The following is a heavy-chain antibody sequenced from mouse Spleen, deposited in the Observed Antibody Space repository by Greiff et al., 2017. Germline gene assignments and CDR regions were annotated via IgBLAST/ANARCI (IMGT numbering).Heavy chain of an antibody. V-gene: IGHV3-6*01. CDR1: GYSITSGYY. D-gene: IGHD1-1*01. J-gene: IGHJ3*01. CDR2: ISYDGSN. Sequence: EVKLMESGPGLVKPSQSLSLTCSVTGYSITSGYYWNWIRQFPGNKLEWMGYISYDGSNNYNPSLKNRISITRDTSKNQFFLKLNSVTTEDTATYYCARGDYGTPFAYWGQGTLVTVSA. CDR3: ARGDYGTPFAY.